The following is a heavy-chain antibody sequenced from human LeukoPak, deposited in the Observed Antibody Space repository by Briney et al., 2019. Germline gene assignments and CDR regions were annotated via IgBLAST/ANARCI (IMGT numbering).Heavy chain of an antibody. CDR1: GFTFSSYG. J-gene: IGHJ4*02. Sequence: PGGSLRLSCAASGFTFSSYGMHWVRQAPGKGLEWVAVIWYDGSNKYYADSVKGRFTISRDNSKNTLYLQMNSLRAEDTAVYYCARDNWFGEEEGYYFDYWGQGTLVTVSS. CDR3: ARDNWFGEEEGYYFDY. CDR2: IWYDGSNK. V-gene: IGHV3-33*01. D-gene: IGHD3-10*01.